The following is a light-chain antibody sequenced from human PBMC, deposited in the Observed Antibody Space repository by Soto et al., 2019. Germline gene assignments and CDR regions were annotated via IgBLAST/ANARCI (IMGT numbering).Light chain of an antibody. CDR2: GAS. V-gene: IGKV3-15*01. CDR1: QSARSN. CDR3: QHYDNWPPIT. J-gene: IGKJ5*01. Sequence: EIVMTQSPATLSVSPGERATLSCRASQSARSNLAWYQQKPGQAPRLLIYGASTRATGIPARFSGSGSGTEFTLTISSLQSEDFALYYCQHYDNWPPITFGQGTRLEIK.